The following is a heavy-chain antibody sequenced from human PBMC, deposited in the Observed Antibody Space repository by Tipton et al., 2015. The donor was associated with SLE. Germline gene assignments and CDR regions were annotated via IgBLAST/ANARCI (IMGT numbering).Heavy chain of an antibody. D-gene: IGHD1-26*01. CDR1: GGSISSGSYY. CDR2: IYYSGST. CDR3: ARDRRAGAKGAFDI. J-gene: IGHJ3*02. Sequence: TLSLTCTVSGGSISSGSYYWSWIRQPAGKGLEWIGYIYYSGSTYYNPSLKSRVTISLDTSKNRFSLKLSSVTAADTAVYYCARDRRAGAKGAFDIWGQGTMVTVSS. V-gene: IGHV4-61*10.